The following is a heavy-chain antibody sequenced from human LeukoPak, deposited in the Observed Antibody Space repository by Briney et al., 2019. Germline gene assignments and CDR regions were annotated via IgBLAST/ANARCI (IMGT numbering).Heavy chain of an antibody. V-gene: IGHV3-21*01. D-gene: IGHD1-26*01. CDR1: GFTLSSYS. Sequence: KPGGSLRLSCAASGFTLSSYSMNWVRQAPGKGLEWVSFISSSSSYIYYADSVKGRFTISRDNAKNSLYLQMNSLRAEDTAVYYCARDSPEDSGSYFLGYWGQGTLVTVSS. CDR3: ARDSPEDSGSYFLGY. J-gene: IGHJ4*02. CDR2: ISSSSSYI.